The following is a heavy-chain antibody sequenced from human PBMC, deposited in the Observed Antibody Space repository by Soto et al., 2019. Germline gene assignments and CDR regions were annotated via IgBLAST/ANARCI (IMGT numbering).Heavy chain of an antibody. Sequence: ASVKVSCKASGYTFTSYGISWVRQAPGRGLEWMGWISAYNGNTNYAQKLQGRVTMTTDTSTSTAYMELRSLRSDDTAVYYCARDFTMIVEGYYFDYWGQGTLVTVSS. CDR2: ISAYNGNT. D-gene: IGHD3-22*01. J-gene: IGHJ4*02. CDR1: GYTFTSYG. CDR3: ARDFTMIVEGYYFDY. V-gene: IGHV1-18*01.